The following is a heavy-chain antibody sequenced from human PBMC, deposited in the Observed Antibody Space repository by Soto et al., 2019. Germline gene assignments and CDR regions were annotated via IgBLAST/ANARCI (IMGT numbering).Heavy chain of an antibody. CDR1: GGSISSGGYY. CDR3: ARASSTRGYSYGYWFDP. V-gene: IGHV4-31*03. Sequence: SETLSLTCTVSGGSISSGGYYWSWIRQHPGKGLEWIGYIYYSGGTYYNPSLKSRVTISVDTSKNQFSLKLSSVTAADTAVYYCARASSTRGYSYGYWFDPWGQGTLVTVSS. J-gene: IGHJ5*02. CDR2: IYYSGGT. D-gene: IGHD5-18*01.